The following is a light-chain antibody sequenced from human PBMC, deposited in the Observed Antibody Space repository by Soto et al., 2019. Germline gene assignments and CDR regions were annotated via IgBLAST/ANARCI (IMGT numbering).Light chain of an antibody. J-gene: IGLJ2*01. Sequence: QSVLTQPPSVSGAPGQRGTISCTGSSSNIGAGYDVHWYQQLPGTAPKLLIYGNSNRPSGVPDRFSGSKSGTSASLAITGLQAEDEADHYCQSYDSSLSGSVFGGGTKLTVL. CDR2: GNS. V-gene: IGLV1-40*01. CDR3: QSYDSSLSGSV. CDR1: SSNIGAGYD.